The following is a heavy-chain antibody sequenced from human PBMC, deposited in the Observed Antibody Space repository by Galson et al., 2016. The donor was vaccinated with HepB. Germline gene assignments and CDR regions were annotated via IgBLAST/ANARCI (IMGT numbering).Heavy chain of an antibody. Sequence: ETLSLTCALYGGSFSGYYWNWIRQPPGKGLEWIGEVNHSGGTNFNPSLRSRVTISLDTSKNQFSLTLTSVTAADTAVYYCARAAGGVITIYYYYVMDVWGQGTTVTVSS. D-gene: IGHD2-21*01. CDR1: GGSFSGYY. CDR2: VNHSGGT. V-gene: IGHV4-34*01. CDR3: ARAAGGVITIYYYYVMDV. J-gene: IGHJ6*02.